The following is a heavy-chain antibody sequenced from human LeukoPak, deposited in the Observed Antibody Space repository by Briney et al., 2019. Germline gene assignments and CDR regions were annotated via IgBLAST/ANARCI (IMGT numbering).Heavy chain of an antibody. CDR1: GYTFTSYG. V-gene: IGHV1-18*01. J-gene: IGHJ4*02. D-gene: IGHD3-22*01. CDR3: ASLYYYDSSGYPYYFDY. Sequence: ASVKVSCKASGYTFTSYGISWVRQAPGQGLEWMGWISAYNGNTSYAQKLQGRVTMTTDTSTSTAYMELRSLGSDDTAVYYCASLYYYDSSGYPYYFDYWGQGTLVTVSS. CDR2: ISAYNGNT.